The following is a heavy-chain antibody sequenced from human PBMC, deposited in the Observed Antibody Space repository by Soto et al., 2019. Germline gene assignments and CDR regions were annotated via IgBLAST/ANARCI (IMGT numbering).Heavy chain of an antibody. CDR2: IIPIFGTA. CDR3: ARDRYYYGSGPHQY. D-gene: IGHD3-10*01. J-gene: IGHJ4*02. V-gene: IGHV1-69*13. Sequence: SVKVSCKASGGTFSSYAISWVRQAPGQGLEWMGGIIPIFGTANYAQKFQGRVTITADESTSTAYMELSSLRSEDTAVYYCARDRYYYGSGPHQYWGQGTLVTVSS. CDR1: GGTFSSYA.